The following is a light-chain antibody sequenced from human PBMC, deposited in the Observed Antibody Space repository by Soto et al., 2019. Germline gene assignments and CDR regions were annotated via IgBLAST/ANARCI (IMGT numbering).Light chain of an antibody. Sequence: DIVMTQSPDSLAMSLGERATINCRSSQTIFYSSNRKDYLAWYQQKPGQPPRVLIYWASTRESGVPDRFSGSGSGSDFTLTISNLQAEDVGVYYCQQYSTSPWTFGQGTKVEIK. CDR1: QTIFYSSNRKDY. J-gene: IGKJ1*01. V-gene: IGKV4-1*01. CDR3: QQYSTSPWT. CDR2: WAS.